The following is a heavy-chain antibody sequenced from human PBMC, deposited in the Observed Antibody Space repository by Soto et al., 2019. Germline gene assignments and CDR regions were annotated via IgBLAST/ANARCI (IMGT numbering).Heavy chain of an antibody. CDR2: ISSTSAFI. CDR3: ARGPITNPFGLVFDY. D-gene: IGHD3-3*01. J-gene: IGHJ4*01. CDR1: GFLFGSYS. V-gene: IGHV3-21*01. Sequence: GGSLRLSCAASGFLFGSYSMNWLRQAPGKGLEWVASISSTSAFINYADSMKGRFTISRDNAKNSLYLQLDYLRAEDTAVYYCARGPITNPFGLVFDYWGHGTLVTVSS.